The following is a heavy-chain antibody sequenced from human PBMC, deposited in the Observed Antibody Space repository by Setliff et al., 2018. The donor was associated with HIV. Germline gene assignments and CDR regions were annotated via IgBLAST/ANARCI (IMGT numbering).Heavy chain of an antibody. J-gene: IGHJ4*02. V-gene: IGHV1-69*06. Sequence: ASVKVSCKASGVTFSSYPITWVRLVPGRGPEWMGRIIPMFDTTDNAHRLQGKVTISADKSTDTDYLELSSLRSEDTAVYYCASATTSAWWLLVAPIDNWGQGTLVTVSS. D-gene: IGHD3-22*01. CDR1: GVTFSSYP. CDR2: IIPMFDTT. CDR3: ASATTSAWWLLVAPIDN.